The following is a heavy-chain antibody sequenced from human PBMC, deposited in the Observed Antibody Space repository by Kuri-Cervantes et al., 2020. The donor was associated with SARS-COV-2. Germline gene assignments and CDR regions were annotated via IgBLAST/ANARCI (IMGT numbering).Heavy chain of an antibody. V-gene: IGHV1-18*01. CDR2: IIAYNGNT. Sequence: ASVKVSCKASGYTFTSYGISWVRQAPGQGLEWIGGIIAYNGNTNYSQKLQGIVTMTTDTSTSTAYMELRSLRSDDTAVYYCARERGGYYGSVRRGYYYYGMDVWGQGTTVTVSS. J-gene: IGHJ6*02. D-gene: IGHD3-10*01. CDR1: GYTFTSYG. CDR3: ARERGGYYGSVRRGYYYYGMDV.